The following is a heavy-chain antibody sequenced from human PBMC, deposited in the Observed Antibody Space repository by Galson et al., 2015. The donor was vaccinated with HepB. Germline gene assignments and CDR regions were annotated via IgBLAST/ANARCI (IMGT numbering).Heavy chain of an antibody. CDR1: GFTFSDYY. V-gene: IGHV3-11*06. CDR2: ISSSSSYT. D-gene: IGHD6-13*01. J-gene: IGHJ4*01. CDR3: ATERGKVVAGRWDYFAY. Sequence: SLRLSCAASGFTFSDYYMSWIRQAPGKGLEWVSDISSSSSYTNYADSVKGRFTISRDNAKNSLYLQMNSLRAEDTAVYYCATERGKVVAGRWDYFAYCGHGTLVTVSS.